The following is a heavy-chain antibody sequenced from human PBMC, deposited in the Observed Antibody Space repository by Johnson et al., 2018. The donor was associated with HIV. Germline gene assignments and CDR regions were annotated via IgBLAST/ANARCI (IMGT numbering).Heavy chain of an antibody. CDR2: ISYDGSNK. V-gene: IGHV3-30*04. J-gene: IGHJ3*02. CDR1: GFTFSSYA. D-gene: IGHD3-3*01. Sequence: QVQLVESGGGLVKPGGSLRLSCAASGFTFSSYAMHWVRQAPGKGLEWVAVISYDGSNKYYADSVKGRFTISRDNSKNTLYLQMNSLRTEDTAVYYCATEARGVHGTLRFLEWSDGFDIWGQGTMVTVSS. CDR3: ATEARGVHGTLRFLEWSDGFDI.